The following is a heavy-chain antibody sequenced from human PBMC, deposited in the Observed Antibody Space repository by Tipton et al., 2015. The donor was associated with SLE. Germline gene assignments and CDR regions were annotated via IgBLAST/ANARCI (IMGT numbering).Heavy chain of an antibody. V-gene: IGHV4-59*08. CDR3: ARGMLTWRGAIIGVDV. J-gene: IGHJ6*02. CDR2: IYYGGST. Sequence: TLSLTCTVSGGSISSYYWSWIRQTPGKGLEWIGYIYYGGSTNYNPSLKSRVTISVDTSKNQFSLRLRSVTAADTAVYYCARGMLTWRGAIIGVDVWGQGTSVNVSS. CDR1: GGSISSYY. D-gene: IGHD2-8*01.